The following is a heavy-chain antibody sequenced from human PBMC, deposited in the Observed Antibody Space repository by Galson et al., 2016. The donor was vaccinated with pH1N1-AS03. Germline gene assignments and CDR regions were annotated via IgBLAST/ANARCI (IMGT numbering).Heavy chain of an antibody. CDR3: ARVSGVDGRGGYKGASAMDA. D-gene: IGHD5-24*01. J-gene: IGHJ6*02. Sequence: SVKVSCKASGGTLSSYTINWVRQAPGQGLEWMGRINPMVGLADYAQKLQDRVTITADKSTSTVYMELGSLRSEDTAVYYCARVSGVDGRGGYKGASAMDAWGQGTTVTVSS. V-gene: IGHV1-69*02. CDR1: GGTLSSYT. CDR2: INPMVGLA.